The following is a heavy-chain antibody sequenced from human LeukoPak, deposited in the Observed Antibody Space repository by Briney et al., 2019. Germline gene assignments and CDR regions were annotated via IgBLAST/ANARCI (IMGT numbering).Heavy chain of an antibody. D-gene: IGHD3-22*01. CDR2: IIPIFGTA. J-gene: IGHJ4*02. CDR1: GGTFSSYA. CDR3: ARSPRPKIVQYYFDY. Sequence: SVKVSCKASGGTFSSYAISWVRQAPGQGLEGMGRIIPIFGTANYAQKFQGRVTITTDESTSTAYMELSSLRSGDTAVYYCARSPRPKIVQYYFDYWGQGTLVTVSS. V-gene: IGHV1-69*05.